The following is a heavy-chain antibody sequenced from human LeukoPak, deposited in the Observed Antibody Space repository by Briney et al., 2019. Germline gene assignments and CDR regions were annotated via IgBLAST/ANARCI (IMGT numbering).Heavy chain of an antibody. CDR1: GGPINSADYY. V-gene: IGHV4-61*08. J-gene: IGHJ6*03. CDR2: IYYSGST. D-gene: IGHD5-18*01. CDR3: ARAREGVQLWSPYYYYYYMDV. Sequence: SETLSLTCTVSGGPINSADYYWSWIRQPPGKGLEWIGYIYYSGSTNYNPSLKSRVTISVDTSKNQFSLKLSSVTAADTAVYYCARAREGVQLWSPYYYYYYMDVWGKGTTVTVSS.